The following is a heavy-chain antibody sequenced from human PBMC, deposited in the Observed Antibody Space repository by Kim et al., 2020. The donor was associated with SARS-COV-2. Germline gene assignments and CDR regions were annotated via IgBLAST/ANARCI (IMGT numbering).Heavy chain of an antibody. CDR2: IWYDGSNK. J-gene: IGHJ3*02. CDR3: ARDSYRPYYDSSGYHFDAFDI. V-gene: IGHV3-33*01. D-gene: IGHD3-22*01. CDR1: GFTFSSYG. Sequence: GGSLRLSCAASGFTFSSYGMHWVRQAPGKGLEWVAVIWYDGSNKYYADSVKGRFTISRDNSKNTLYLQMNSLRAEDTAVYYCARDSYRPYYDSSGYHFDAFDIWGQGTMVTVSS.